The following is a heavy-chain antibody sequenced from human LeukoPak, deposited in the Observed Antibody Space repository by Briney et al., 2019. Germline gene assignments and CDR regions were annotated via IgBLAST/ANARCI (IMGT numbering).Heavy chain of an antibody. CDR1: GFTFSDYY. CDR2: INHSGST. Sequence: PGGSLRLSCAASGFTFSDYYMSWIRQPPGKGLEWIGEINHSGSTNYNPSLKSRVTISVDTSKNQFSLKLSSVTAADTAVYYCARTWGTAARAPGYWGQGTLVTVSS. V-gene: IGHV4-34*01. J-gene: IGHJ4*02. D-gene: IGHD3-16*01. CDR3: ARTWGTAARAPGY.